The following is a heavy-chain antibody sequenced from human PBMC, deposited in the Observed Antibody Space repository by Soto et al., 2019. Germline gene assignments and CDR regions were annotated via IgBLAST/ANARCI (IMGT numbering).Heavy chain of an antibody. CDR1: GFTFSSYG. CDR3: AKDRSFTMVRGVINVLDY. CDR2: ISYDGSNK. Sequence: PVGSLRLSCAASGFTFSSYGMHWVRQAPGKGLEWVAVISYDGSNKYYADSVKGRFTISRDNSKNTLYLQMSSLRSEDTALYYCAKDRSFTMVRGVINVLDYWGQGALVT. V-gene: IGHV3-30*18. J-gene: IGHJ4*02. D-gene: IGHD3-10*01.